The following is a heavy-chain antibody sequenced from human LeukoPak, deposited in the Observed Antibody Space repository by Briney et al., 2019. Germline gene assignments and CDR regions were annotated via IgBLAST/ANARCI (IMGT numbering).Heavy chain of an antibody. V-gene: IGHV1-18*01. CDR3: ASPFYYDRGDAFDV. Sequence: ASVKVSCKASGYTFTSYGISWVRQAPGQGLEWMRWISAYNGNTNYAQKLQGRVTMTTDTSTSTAYMELRSLRSDDTAVYYCASPFYYDRGDAFDVWGQGTMVTVSS. J-gene: IGHJ3*01. CDR2: ISAYNGNT. D-gene: IGHD3-3*01. CDR1: GYTFTSYG.